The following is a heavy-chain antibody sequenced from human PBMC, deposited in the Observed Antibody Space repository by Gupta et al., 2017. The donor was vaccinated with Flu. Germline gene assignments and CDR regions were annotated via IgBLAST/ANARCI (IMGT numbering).Heavy chain of an antibody. D-gene: IGHD3-3*01. CDR2: VTPYNANT. Sequence: ISWVRQAPGQGLEWMGWVTPYNANTKYAQKVQDRVTLTADTSTNTAYMELRSLRSDDTAVYYCARGSYNFYDFWGQGTLVTVSS. CDR3: ARGSYNFYDF. V-gene: IGHV1-18*01. J-gene: IGHJ4*02.